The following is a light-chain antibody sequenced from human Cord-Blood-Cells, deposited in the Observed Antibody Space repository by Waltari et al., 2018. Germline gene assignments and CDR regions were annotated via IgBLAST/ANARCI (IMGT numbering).Light chain of an antibody. CDR1: QCVRSY. Sequence: EIVFTQSLATTSLSPGERAAPSSRASQCVRSYLAWYQQKPGQAPRLINYVASNRATGTPARFSGSGSGTDFTLTISILGAEDFAVYYCQQRSNWPLTFGGGTKVEIK. CDR2: VAS. J-gene: IGKJ4*01. V-gene: IGKV3-11*01. CDR3: QQRSNWPLT.